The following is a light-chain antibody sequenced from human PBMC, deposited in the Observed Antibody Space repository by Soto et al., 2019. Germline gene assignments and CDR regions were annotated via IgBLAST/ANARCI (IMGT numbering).Light chain of an antibody. CDR3: KQRSDWPFT. CDR1: QSVRSNF. J-gene: IGKJ4*01. V-gene: IGKV3-11*01. CDR2: DAS. Sequence: EIVLTQSPGTLSLSPGERATLSCRASQSVRSNFLAWYQQKPGQAPRLLIYDASNRATGIPARFSGSGSGTDFTLTIRSLEPEDFAVYYCKQRSDWPFTFGGGTKVDIK.